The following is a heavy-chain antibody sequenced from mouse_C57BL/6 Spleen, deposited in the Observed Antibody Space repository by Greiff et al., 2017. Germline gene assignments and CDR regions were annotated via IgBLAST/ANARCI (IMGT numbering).Heavy chain of an antibody. J-gene: IGHJ3*01. CDR2: ISYSGST. V-gene: IGHV3-1*01. CDR3: ARDAYGISYGIAY. CDR1: GYSITSGYD. D-gene: IGHD1-1*01. Sequence: EVKLMESGPGMVKPSQSLSLTCTVTGYSITSGYDWHWIRHFPGNQLEWMGYISYSGSTNSNPSLKSRISITHDTSKNHFFLKLNSWTTEDTATYYGARDAYGISYGIAYWGQGTLVTVSA.